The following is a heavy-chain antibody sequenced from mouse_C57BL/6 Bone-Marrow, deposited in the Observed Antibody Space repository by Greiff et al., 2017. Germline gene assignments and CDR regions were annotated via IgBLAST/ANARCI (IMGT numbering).Heavy chain of an antibody. V-gene: IGHV1-50*01. CDR2: IDPSDSYT. D-gene: IGHD1-1*01. CDR1: GYTFTSYW. J-gene: IGHJ4*01. CDR3: AGHYYGSSHYYAMDY. Sequence: QVQLQQPGAELVKPGASVKLSCKASGYTFTSYWMQGVKQRPGQGLEWIGEIDPSDSYTNYNQKFKGKATLTVDTSSSTAYMQLSSLTSEDSAVYYCAGHYYGSSHYYAMDYWGQGTSVTVSS.